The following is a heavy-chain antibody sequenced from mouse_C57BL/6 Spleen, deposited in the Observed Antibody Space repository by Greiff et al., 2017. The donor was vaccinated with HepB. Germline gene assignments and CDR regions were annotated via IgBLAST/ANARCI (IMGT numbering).Heavy chain of an antibody. CDR1: GYTFPDYN. CDR3: ARSRGSSYFDY. CDR2: INPNNGGT. Sequence: VQLQQSGPELVKPGASVKIPCKASGYTFPDYNMDWVKQSHGKSLEWIGDINPNNGGTIYNQKFKGKATLTVDKSSSTAYMELRSLTSEDTAVYYCARSRGSSYFDYWGQGTTLTVSS. D-gene: IGHD1-1*01. V-gene: IGHV1-18*01. J-gene: IGHJ2*01.